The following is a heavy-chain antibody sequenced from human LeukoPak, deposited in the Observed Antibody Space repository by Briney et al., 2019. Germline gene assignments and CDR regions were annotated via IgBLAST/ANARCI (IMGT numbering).Heavy chain of an antibody. CDR1: GYTFTSYG. V-gene: IGHV1-18*01. Sequence: ASVKVSCKASGYTFTSYGISWVRQAPGQGLEWMGWISAYNGNTNYAQKLQGRATMTTDTSTSTAYMELRSLRSDDTAVYYCARGAFYRGVTVKYYFDYWGQGTLVTVSS. CDR3: ARGAFYRGVTVKYYFDY. CDR2: ISAYNGNT. D-gene: IGHD3-16*02. J-gene: IGHJ4*02.